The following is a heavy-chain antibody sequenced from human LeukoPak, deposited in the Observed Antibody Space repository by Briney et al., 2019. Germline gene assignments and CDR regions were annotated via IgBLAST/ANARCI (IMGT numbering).Heavy chain of an antibody. D-gene: IGHD6-13*01. V-gene: IGHV1-2*06. CDR1: GYTFTGYY. J-gene: IGHJ5*02. Sequence: ASVKVSCKASGYTFTGYYMHWVRQAPGQGLEWMGRINPNSGGTNYAQKFQGRVTMTRDTSISTAYMELSSLRSEDTAVYYCARGYSSSPNWFDPWGQGTLVTVSS. CDR2: INPNSGGT. CDR3: ARGYSSSPNWFDP.